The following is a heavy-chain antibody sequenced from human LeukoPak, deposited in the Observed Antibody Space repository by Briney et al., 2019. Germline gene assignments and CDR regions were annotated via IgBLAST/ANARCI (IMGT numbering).Heavy chain of an antibody. CDR3: ASLLQLKHYYYGMDV. Sequence: ASVKVSCKASGGTFSSYAISWVRQAPGQGLEWMGRIIPILGIANYAQKFQGRVTITADKSTSTAYMELSSLRSEDTAVYYCASLLQLKHYYYGMDVWGQGATVTVSS. J-gene: IGHJ6*02. D-gene: IGHD1-26*01. V-gene: IGHV1-69*04. CDR2: IIPILGIA. CDR1: GGTFSSYA.